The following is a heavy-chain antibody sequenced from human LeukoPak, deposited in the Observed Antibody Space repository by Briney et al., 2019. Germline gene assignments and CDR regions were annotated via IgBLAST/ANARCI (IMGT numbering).Heavy chain of an antibody. V-gene: IGHV1-2*02. CDR3: AAGRGYCSGGSCYGDDSFDI. D-gene: IGHD2-15*01. CDR1: GYTFTGYY. Sequence: ASVKVSCKASGYTFTGYYMHWVRQAPGQGLEWMGWINPNSGGTNYAQKFQGRVTMTRDTSISTAYMELAGLRFDDTAVYYCAAGRGYCSGGSCYGDDSFDIWGQGTMVTVSS. CDR2: INPNSGGT. J-gene: IGHJ3*02.